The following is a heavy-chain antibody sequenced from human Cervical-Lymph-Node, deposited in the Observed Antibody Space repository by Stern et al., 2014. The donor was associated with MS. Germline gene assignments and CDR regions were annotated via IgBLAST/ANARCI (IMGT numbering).Heavy chain of an antibody. CDR1: GGTFSTER. D-gene: IGHD5-12*01. V-gene: IGHV1-69*01. Sequence: QVQLVQSGSVAKKPGSSVKVSFKVSGGTFSTERISWVRQAPGPWLEGMGSIIPIFGPADYARQFQDRVTIIADESTSEVHMELSSLRSEDTGVYYCARLGSGYDSSYLDFWGQGSLVTVSS. CDR3: ARLGSGYDSSYLDF. J-gene: IGHJ4*02. CDR2: IIPIFGPA.